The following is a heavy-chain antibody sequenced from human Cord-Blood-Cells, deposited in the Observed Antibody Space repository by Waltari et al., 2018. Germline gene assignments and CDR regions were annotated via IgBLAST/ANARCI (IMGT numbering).Heavy chain of an antibody. CDR2: ISAYNGNT. J-gene: IGHJ6*03. V-gene: IGHV1-18*01. Sequence: QVQLVQSGAEVKKPGASVKVSCKASGYTFTSYGISWVRQAPGQGLEWMGWISAYNGNTNYAQKLQGRVTMTTDTSTSTAYMELRSLISDDTAVYYCARSPSYYDILTGYYYYYYMDVWGKGTTVTISS. D-gene: IGHD3-9*01. CDR1: GYTFTSYG. CDR3: ARSPSYYDILTGYYYYYYMDV.